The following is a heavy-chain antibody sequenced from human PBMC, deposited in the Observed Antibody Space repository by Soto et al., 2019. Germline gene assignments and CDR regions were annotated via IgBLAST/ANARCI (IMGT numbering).Heavy chain of an antibody. CDR2: IGTAGDT. J-gene: IGHJ3*02. V-gene: IGHV3-13*01. CDR3: ARSRYETFDI. CDR1: GFTFSSYY. Sequence: GVSLRLSCAASGFTFSSYYMHWVRQATGKGLEWVSAIGTAGDTYYPGSVKGRFTISRESAKNSLYLQMNSLRAEDTAVYYCARSRYETFDIWGQGTMVTVSS. D-gene: IGHD3-3*01.